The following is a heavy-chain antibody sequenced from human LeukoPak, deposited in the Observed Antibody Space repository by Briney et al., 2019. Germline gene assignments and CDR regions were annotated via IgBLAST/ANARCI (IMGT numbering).Heavy chain of an antibody. CDR3: AKTTYDSSSNDY. J-gene: IGHJ4*02. Sequence: PVKVSCKASGGTFSSYAISWVRQAPGQGLEWMGGIIPIFGTANYAQKFQGRVTITADKSTSTAYMELSSLRSGDTAVYYCAKTTYDSSSNDYWGQGTLVTVSS. CDR2: IIPIFGTA. CDR1: GGTFSSYA. D-gene: IGHD3-22*01. V-gene: IGHV1-69*06.